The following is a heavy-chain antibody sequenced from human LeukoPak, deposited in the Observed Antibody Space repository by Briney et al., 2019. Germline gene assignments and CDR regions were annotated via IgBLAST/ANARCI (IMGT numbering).Heavy chain of an antibody. Sequence: ASVKVSFKASGYTFSDYYMHWVRQAPGQGLEWMGWINSNSGDTDYAQKFQGRVTMTRDTSISTAYMELSRLTSDDTAVYYCARGYCSGGSCYHFDYWGQGTLVTVSS. D-gene: IGHD2-15*01. CDR2: INSNSGDT. J-gene: IGHJ4*02. V-gene: IGHV1-2*02. CDR3: ARGYCSGGSCYHFDY. CDR1: GYTFSDYY.